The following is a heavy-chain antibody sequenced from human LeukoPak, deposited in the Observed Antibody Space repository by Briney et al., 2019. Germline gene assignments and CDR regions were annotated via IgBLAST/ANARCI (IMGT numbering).Heavy chain of an antibody. CDR3: ARAKGSSSPYYYYMDV. J-gene: IGHJ6*03. CDR1: GGTFSSYA. CDR2: IIPIFGTA. D-gene: IGHD6-13*01. V-gene: IGHV1-69*13. Sequence: SAKVSCKASGGTFSSYAISWVRQAPGQGLEWMGGIIPIFGTANYAQKFQGRVTIIADESTSTAYMELSSLRSEDTAVYYCARAKGSSSPYYYYMDVWGKGTTVTVSS.